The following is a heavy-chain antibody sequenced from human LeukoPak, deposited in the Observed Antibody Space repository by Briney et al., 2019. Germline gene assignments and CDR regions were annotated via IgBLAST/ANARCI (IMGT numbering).Heavy chain of an antibody. D-gene: IGHD2-15*01. CDR1: GFTFSSYA. Sequence: GGSLRLSCAASGFTFSSYAKTWVRQTPGKGLEWVSAISGGGATYYADSVKGLFTISRDNSKNTLYLQMDSLRAEDTAIYYCAKSLAPCGGSCYEKYYFDYWGQGTLVTVSS. CDR3: AKSLAPCGGSCYEKYYFDY. J-gene: IGHJ4*02. V-gene: IGHV3-23*01. CDR2: ISGGGAT.